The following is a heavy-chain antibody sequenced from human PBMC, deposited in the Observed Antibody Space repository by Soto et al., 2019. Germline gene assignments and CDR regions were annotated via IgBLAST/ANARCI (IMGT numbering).Heavy chain of an antibody. CDR2: IKRKDEGETT. CDR3: AGWPSGH. Sequence: EVQLVESGGGVVKPGESLRLSCAVSGFIFRNAWMSCVRQAPGKGLEWVGRIKRKDEGETTDYGAPVKGRFTISRDDSKDMLYLQMHSLKTDDTAVYYCAGWPSGHWGQGTLVTVSS. CDR1: GFIFRNAW. D-gene: IGHD3-10*01. V-gene: IGHV3-15*05. J-gene: IGHJ4*02.